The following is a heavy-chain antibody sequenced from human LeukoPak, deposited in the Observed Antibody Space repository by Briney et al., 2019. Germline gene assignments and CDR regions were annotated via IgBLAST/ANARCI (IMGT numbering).Heavy chain of an antibody. J-gene: IGHJ2*01. V-gene: IGHV1-2*02. CDR1: GYTFTGYY. CDR2: INPNSGGT. Sequence: GASVKVSCKASGYTFTGYYMHWVRQAPGQGLEWMGWINPNSGGTNYAQKFQGRVTMTRDTSISTAYMELSRLRSDDTAVYYCAREMGDKYSSSWALDLWGRGTLVTVSS. D-gene: IGHD6-13*01. CDR3: AREMGDKYSSSWALDL.